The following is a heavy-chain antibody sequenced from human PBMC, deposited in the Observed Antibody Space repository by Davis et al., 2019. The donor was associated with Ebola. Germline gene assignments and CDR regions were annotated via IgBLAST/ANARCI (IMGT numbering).Heavy chain of an antibody. CDR1: GYTFTSYA. CDR2: INTNTGTP. D-gene: IGHD6-19*01. Sequence: AASVKVSCKASGYTFTSYAVNWVRQAPGQGLEWMGWINTNTGTPTFAQDFTGRFDFSLDTSVNTAYLQITSLKAEDTAVYYCARAPSSSDWEEEYFQHKGQGTLVTVSS. J-gene: IGHJ1*01. CDR3: ARAPSSSDWEEEYFQH. V-gene: IGHV7-4-1*02.